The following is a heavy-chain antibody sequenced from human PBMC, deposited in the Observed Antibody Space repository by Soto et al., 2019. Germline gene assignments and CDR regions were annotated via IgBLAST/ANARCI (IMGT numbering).Heavy chain of an antibody. V-gene: IGHV3-7*01. D-gene: IGHD3-9*01. CDR2: INQDGSKK. Sequence: GGSLRLSCAASGFTFSSYAMSWVRQAPGKGLEWVSNINQDGSKKYYVDSVKGRFTISRDNAKNSLYLQMNSLRAEDTAVYYCAREYYDILTGPDYFDYWGQGTLVTVSS. CDR1: GFTFSSYA. CDR3: AREYYDILTGPDYFDY. J-gene: IGHJ4*02.